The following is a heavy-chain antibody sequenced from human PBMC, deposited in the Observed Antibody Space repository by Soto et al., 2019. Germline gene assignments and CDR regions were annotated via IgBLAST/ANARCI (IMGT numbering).Heavy chain of an antibody. J-gene: IGHJ6*03. CDR3: ARESGGATATLDYYYFYMDV. V-gene: IGHV1-2*02. CDR1: GDSFNDYY. D-gene: IGHD5-12*01. CDR2: INPNGGAT. Sequence: VQLAKSGAEVKKPGASVKVSCKTSGDSFNDYYIHWVRQAPGQGLEWMGWINPNGGATKYAQKFQGRVTVTRDTSIRTVYMELSSLRSDDTAVYYCARESGGATATLDYYYFYMDVWGKGTTVTVSS.